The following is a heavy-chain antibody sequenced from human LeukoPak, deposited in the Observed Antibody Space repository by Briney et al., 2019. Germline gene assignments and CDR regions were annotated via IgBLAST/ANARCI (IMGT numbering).Heavy chain of an antibody. CDR2: IYSGGST. V-gene: IGHV3-53*01. D-gene: IGHD2-15*01. J-gene: IGHJ6*02. CDR3: ARDFWVSSCSGGSCSYYYYGMDV. Sequence: GGSLRLSCAASGFTVSSNYMSWVRQAPGKGLEWVSVIYSGGSTYYADSVKGRFTISRDNSKNTLYLQMNSLRAEDTAVYYCARDFWVSSCSGGSCSYYYYGMDVWGQGTTVTVSS. CDR1: GFTVSSNY.